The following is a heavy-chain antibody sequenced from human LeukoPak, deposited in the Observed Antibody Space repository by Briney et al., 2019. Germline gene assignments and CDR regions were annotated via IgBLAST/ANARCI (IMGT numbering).Heavy chain of an antibody. CDR3: AKDLELAPFDY. J-gene: IGHJ4*02. Sequence: GGSLRLSCTPSGFTFSSYGMHWVRQAPGKGLEWVAFIRYDGSDKHYAGSVKGRFTISRDDSKDTLYLEMNSLGAEDTAVYYCAKDLELAPFDYWGQGTLVTVSS. CDR1: GFTFSSYG. CDR2: IRYDGSDK. D-gene: IGHD1-26*01. V-gene: IGHV3-30*02.